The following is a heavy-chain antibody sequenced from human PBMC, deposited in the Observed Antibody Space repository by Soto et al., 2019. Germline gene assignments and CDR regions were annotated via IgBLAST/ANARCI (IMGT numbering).Heavy chain of an antibody. Sequence: SGPTLVNPTQTLTLTCTFSGFSLSTSGVGVGWISQPPGKALEWLALIYWDDDKRYSPSLKSRLTITKDTSKNQVVLTMTNMDPVDTATYYCALQGGDYYGSGSYYLWGQGTLVTVSS. CDR2: IYWDDDK. D-gene: IGHD3-10*01. J-gene: IGHJ4*02. CDR1: GFSLSTSGVG. V-gene: IGHV2-5*02. CDR3: ALQGGDYYGSGSYYL.